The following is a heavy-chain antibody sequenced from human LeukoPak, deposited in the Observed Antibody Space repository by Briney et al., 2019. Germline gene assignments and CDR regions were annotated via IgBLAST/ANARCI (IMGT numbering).Heavy chain of an antibody. CDR1: GGPINSGNYD. Sequence: SETVSLTCAVSGGPINSGNYDWGWIRQPPGKGLQWIGSINHSGSPYYTPSLQGRVTMSVDTSKNQFSLKLSSVTAADTAVYYCARSRGIAAAGTDFDYWGQGTLVTVSS. CDR2: INHSGSP. CDR3: ARSRGIAAAGTDFDY. D-gene: IGHD6-13*01. J-gene: IGHJ4*02. V-gene: IGHV4-39*01.